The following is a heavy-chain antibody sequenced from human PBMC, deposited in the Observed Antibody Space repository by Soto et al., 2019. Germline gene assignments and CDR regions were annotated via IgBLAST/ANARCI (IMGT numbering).Heavy chain of an antibody. CDR1: GDAVSSGSYY. V-gene: IGHV4-61*01. CDR2: IYYSGAT. J-gene: IGHJ4*02. Sequence: PSETLSLTCNVSGDAVSSGSYYWTWVRQPPGKGLEWIGNIYYSGATNYNPSLQNRVTISIDTSKSQYSPKLTSVTAADAALYYGARDIRGYSRALDDWGQGTQVTVSS. D-gene: IGHD5-12*01. CDR3: ARDIRGYSRALDD.